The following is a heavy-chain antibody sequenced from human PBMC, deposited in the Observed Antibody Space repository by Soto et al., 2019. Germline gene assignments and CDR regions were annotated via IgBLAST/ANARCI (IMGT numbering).Heavy chain of an antibody. D-gene: IGHD2-2*01. J-gene: IGHJ4*02. CDR2: INHSGST. CDR1: GGSFSGYY. Sequence: QVQLQPWGAGLLKPSETLSLTCAVYGGSFSGYYWSWIRQPPGKGLEWIGEINHSGSTNYNPSLKSRVTISVDTSKNQFSLKLSSVTAADTAVYYCARSVVVPAARHSYFDYWGQGTLVTVSS. CDR3: ARSVVVPAARHSYFDY. V-gene: IGHV4-34*01.